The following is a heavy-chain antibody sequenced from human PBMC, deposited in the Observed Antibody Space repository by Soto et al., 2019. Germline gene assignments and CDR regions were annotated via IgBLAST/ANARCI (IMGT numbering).Heavy chain of an antibody. CDR3: ARDHDVAPRYYYYMDV. V-gene: IGHV3-48*01. Sequence: GGSLRLSCAASGFTFSSYSMNWVRQAPGKGLEWVSYISSSSSTIYYADSVKGRFTISRDNAKNSLYLQMNSLRAEDTAVYYCARDHDVAPRYYYYMDVPGKGTSLT. J-gene: IGHJ6*03. CDR1: GFTFSSYS. D-gene: IGHD2-15*01. CDR2: ISSSSSTI.